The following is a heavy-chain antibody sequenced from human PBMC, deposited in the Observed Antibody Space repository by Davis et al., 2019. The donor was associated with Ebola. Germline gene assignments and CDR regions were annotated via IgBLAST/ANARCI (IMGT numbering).Heavy chain of an antibody. V-gene: IGHV3-48*02. D-gene: IGHD1-26*01. Sequence: GESLKISCAASGFTFSSYSMNWVRQAPGKGLEWVSYISSISSTIYYADSVKGRFTISRDNAKNSLYLQMNSLRDEDTAVYYCARDAEELPNPPLYYYYYYMDVWGKGTTVTVSS. CDR2: ISSISSTI. CDR3: ARDAEELPNPPLYYYYYYMDV. CDR1: GFTFSSYS. J-gene: IGHJ6*03.